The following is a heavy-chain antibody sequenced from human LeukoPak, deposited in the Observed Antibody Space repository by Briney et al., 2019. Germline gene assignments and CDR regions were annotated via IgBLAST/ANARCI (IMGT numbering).Heavy chain of an antibody. CDR2: ISERGDNT. CDR1: GFTFAGHG. D-gene: IGHD6-13*01. Sequence: GGSLRLSCAVSGFTFAGHGMSRVRQAPGKGLEWVSGISERGDNTYYADSVKGRFTVSRDNSKNTLYLQMNSLRADDTAVYFCAKDSSDSWLPDYWGQGTLVIVSS. CDR3: AKDSSDSWLPDY. J-gene: IGHJ4*02. V-gene: IGHV3-23*01.